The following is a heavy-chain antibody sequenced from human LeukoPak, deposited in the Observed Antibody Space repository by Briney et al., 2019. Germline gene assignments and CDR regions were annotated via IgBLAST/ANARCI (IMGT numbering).Heavy chain of an antibody. J-gene: IGHJ4*02. CDR2: LYDSVRT. V-gene: IGHV4-59*11. CDR3: ATIKRGDIYGYFDF. CDR1: GDSISSHY. D-gene: IGHD5-18*01. Sequence: SETLSLTCTVSGDSISSHYWSWIRQPPGKGLEWIAYLYDSVRTKDNPSLKGRVTLSADTSKNQYSLRLSSVTAADTAVYYCATIKRGDIYGYFDFWGQGILVTVSS.